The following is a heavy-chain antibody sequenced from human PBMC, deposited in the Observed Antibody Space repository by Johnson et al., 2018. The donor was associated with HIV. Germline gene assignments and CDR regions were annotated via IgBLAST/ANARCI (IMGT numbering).Heavy chain of an antibody. D-gene: IGHD3-16*01. CDR2: ISYDGNNK. CDR3: AKDRLFGFRNDAFDI. V-gene: IGHV3-30-3*01. CDR1: GFSFTKSA. Sequence: VQLVESGGGVVQPGRSLRLSCAASGFSFTKSAMHWVRQAPGKGLEWVAIISYDGNNKYYADSVKGRFTISRDNSKNTLYLQMNSLRAEDTAVYYCAKDRLFGFRNDAFDIWGQGTMVSVSS. J-gene: IGHJ3*02.